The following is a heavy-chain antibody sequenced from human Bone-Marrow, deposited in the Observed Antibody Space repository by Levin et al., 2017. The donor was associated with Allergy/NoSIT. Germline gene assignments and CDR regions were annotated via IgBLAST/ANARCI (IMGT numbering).Heavy chain of an antibody. CDR2: MSKDESNK. Sequence: GGSLRLSCAASGFAFRTYAMHWVRQAPGRGLEWVAVMSKDESNKYYADSVEGRFTISRDNARNTLYLQMNSLTTEDTAIYYCAKPKYFGELTNFDFWGQGTLVTVSP. J-gene: IGHJ4*02. CDR1: GFAFRTYA. CDR3: AKPKYFGELTNFDF. V-gene: IGHV3-30*18. D-gene: IGHD3-10*01.